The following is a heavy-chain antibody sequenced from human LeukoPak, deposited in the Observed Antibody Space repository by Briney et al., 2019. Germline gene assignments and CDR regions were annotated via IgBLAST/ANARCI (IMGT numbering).Heavy chain of an antibody. CDR1: GFIFSSYA. CDR3: AKEGGYSGYQWVWFDP. J-gene: IGHJ5*02. V-gene: IGHV3-23*01. CDR2: ISGSGGTI. Sequence: GGSLRLSCVGSGFIFSSYAMSWVRQAPGKGLEWVSVISGSGGTIYYADSVKGRFSISRDSFKNMLHLQMNSLRAEDTAVYYCAKEGGYSGYQWVWFDPWGQGTLVTVSS. D-gene: IGHD5-12*01.